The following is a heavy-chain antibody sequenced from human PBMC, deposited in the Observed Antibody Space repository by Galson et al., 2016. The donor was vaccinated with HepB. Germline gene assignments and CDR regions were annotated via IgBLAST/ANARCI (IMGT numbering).Heavy chain of an antibody. CDR3: ASGPHWNHAY. CDR1: GFTFNDYD. Sequence: SLRLSCAISGFTFNDYDMHWVRQGTGESLEWVATMGPAGDKYYPGSVRGRFTVSRECAKNSLYLQMDSLRAGDSGVYYCASGPHWNHAYWGQGTLVTVSS. V-gene: IGHV3-13*01. D-gene: IGHD1-1*01. CDR2: MGPAGDK. J-gene: IGHJ4*02.